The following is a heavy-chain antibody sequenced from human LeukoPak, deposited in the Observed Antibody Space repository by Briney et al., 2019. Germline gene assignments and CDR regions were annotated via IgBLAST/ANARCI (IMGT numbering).Heavy chain of an antibody. Sequence: PGGSLRLSCAASGFTFSRYWMHWVRQAPGKGLVSVSRINSDGSTTSYADSVKGRFTISRDNAKNTLYLQMNSLRAEDTAVYYCAREYISGPDCWGQGTLVTVSS. CDR2: INSDGSTT. D-gene: IGHD6-19*01. V-gene: IGHV3-74*01. CDR1: GFTFSRYW. CDR3: AREYISGPDC. J-gene: IGHJ4*02.